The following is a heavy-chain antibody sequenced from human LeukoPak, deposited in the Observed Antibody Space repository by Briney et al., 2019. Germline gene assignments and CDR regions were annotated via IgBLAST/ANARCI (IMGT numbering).Heavy chain of an antibody. V-gene: IGHV3-21*01. D-gene: IGHD3-10*01. CDR3: ARDMRPLYYASGSFFFDY. J-gene: IGHJ4*02. CDR2: ISSSSSYI. Sequence: KPGGSLRLSCAASGSTFSSYSMNWVRQAPGKGLEWVSSISSSSSYIYYADSVKGRFTISRDNAKNSLYLQMNSLRAEDTAVYYCARDMRPLYYASGSFFFDYWGQGTLVTVSS. CDR1: GSTFSSYS.